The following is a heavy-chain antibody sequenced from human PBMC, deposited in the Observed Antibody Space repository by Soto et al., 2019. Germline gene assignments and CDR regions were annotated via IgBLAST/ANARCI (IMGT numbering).Heavy chain of an antibody. CDR3: ARDYYKYYDSSGYYRSPAY. CDR1: GFTFSSYA. D-gene: IGHD3-22*01. CDR2: ISYDGSDK. V-gene: IGHV3-30-3*01. Sequence: SLRLSCAASGFTFSSYAMHWVRQAPGKGLEWVALISYDGSDKDYADSVKGRFTISRDNSRNTLFLQMNSLRAEDTAVYYCARDYYKYYDSSGYYRSPAYWGKGTLVPVSS. J-gene: IGHJ4*02.